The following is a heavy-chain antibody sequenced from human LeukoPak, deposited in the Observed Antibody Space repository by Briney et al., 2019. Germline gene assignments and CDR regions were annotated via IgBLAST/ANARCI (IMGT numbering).Heavy chain of an antibody. CDR3: ARAKDFWSGYIYYMDV. CDR1: GGTFSSYA. V-gene: IGHV1-69*05. Sequence: SVKVSCKASGGTFSSYAISWVRQTPGQGLEWMGGIIPIFGTANYAQKFQGRVTITTDESTSTAYMELSSLRSEDTAVYYCARAKDFWSGYIYYMDVWGKGTTVTVSS. CDR2: IIPIFGTA. J-gene: IGHJ6*03. D-gene: IGHD3-3*01.